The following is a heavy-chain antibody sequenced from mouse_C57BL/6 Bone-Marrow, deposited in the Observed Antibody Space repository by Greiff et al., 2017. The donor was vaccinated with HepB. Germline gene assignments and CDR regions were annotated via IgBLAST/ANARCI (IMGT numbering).Heavy chain of an antibody. V-gene: IGHV5-6*02. CDR2: ISSGGSYT. CDR3: ARRSITTVVALYYAMDY. Sequence: EVKLVESGGDLVKPGGSLKLSCAASGFTFSSYGMSWVRQTPDKRLEWVATISSGGSYTYYPDSVKGRFTISRGNAKNTLYLQMSSLKSEDTAMYYCARRSITTVVALYYAMDYWGQGTSVTVSS. CDR1: GFTFSSYG. D-gene: IGHD1-1*01. J-gene: IGHJ4*01.